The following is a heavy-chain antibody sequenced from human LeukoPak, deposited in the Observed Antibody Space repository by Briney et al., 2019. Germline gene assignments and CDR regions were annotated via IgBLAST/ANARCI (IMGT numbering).Heavy chain of an antibody. CDR2: MYTSGST. V-gene: IGHV4-61*02. J-gene: IGHJ6*03. CDR3: ARGASSSSAIGYYYYYMDV. CDR1: SGSISSGSYS. D-gene: IGHD6-6*01. Sequence: SETLSLTCTVSSGSISSGSYSWSWIRQPAGKGLEWIGRMYTSGSTNYNPSLKSRVTISVDTSKNQFSLKLSSVTAADTAVYYCARGASSSSAIGYYYYYMDVWGKGTTVTVSS.